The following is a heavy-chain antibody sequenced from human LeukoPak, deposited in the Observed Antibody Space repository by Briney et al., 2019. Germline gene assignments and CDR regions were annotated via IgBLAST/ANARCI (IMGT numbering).Heavy chain of an antibody. Sequence: SETLSLTCSVSGDSISTYYWSWIRRPPGKGLEWIGYIYTSGSTNYNPSLKSRVTISVNTSKNQFSLKLSSVTAADTAVYYCASRTTTVTTGYYYYYMDVWGKGTTVTVSS. CDR1: GDSISTYY. D-gene: IGHD4-17*01. CDR3: ASRTTTVTTGYYYYYMDV. J-gene: IGHJ6*03. CDR2: IYTSGST. V-gene: IGHV4-4*09.